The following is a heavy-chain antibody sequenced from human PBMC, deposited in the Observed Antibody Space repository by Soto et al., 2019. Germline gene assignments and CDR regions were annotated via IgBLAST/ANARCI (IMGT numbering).Heavy chain of an antibody. V-gene: IGHV3-30-3*01. CDR1: GFTFSIYA. CDR2: MSPNGNNQ. CDR3: ATGANFSSDTSRY. D-gene: IGHD1-1*01. Sequence: GGSLRLSCAAPGFTFSIYALHWVRQALGKGLEWVAVMSPNGNNQYYADSVKGRFTISRDTSKSTLYLQMTSLRPDDTAVYYRATGANFSSDTSRYWGQGTLVTVSS. J-gene: IGHJ4*02.